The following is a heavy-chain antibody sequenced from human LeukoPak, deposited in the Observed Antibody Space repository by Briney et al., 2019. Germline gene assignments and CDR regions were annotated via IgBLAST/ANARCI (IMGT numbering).Heavy chain of an antibody. CDR1: GGTFSSYA. D-gene: IGHD5-24*01. Sequence: SVKVSCKASGGTFSSYAISWVRQAPGQGLEWMGGIIPIFGTANYAQKFRGRVTITTDESTSTAYMELSSLRSEDTAVYYCARDRDGYSPYFDYWGQGTLVTVSS. CDR2: IIPIFGTA. CDR3: ARDRDGYSPYFDY. V-gene: IGHV1-69*05. J-gene: IGHJ4*02.